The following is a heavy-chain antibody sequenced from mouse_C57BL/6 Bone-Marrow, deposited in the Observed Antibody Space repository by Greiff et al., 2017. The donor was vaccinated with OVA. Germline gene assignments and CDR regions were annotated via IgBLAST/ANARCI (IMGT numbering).Heavy chain of an antibody. V-gene: IGHV1-26*01. CDR1: GYTFTDYY. J-gene: IGHJ4*01. Sequence: VQLQQSGPELVKPGASVKISCKASGYTFTDYYMNWVKQSHGKSLEWIGDINPNNGGTSYNQKFKGKATLTVDKSSSTAYMELRSLTSEDSAVYYCAGDYYGSSYYAMDYWGQGTSVTVSS. D-gene: IGHD1-1*01. CDR3: AGDYYGSSYYAMDY. CDR2: INPNNGGT.